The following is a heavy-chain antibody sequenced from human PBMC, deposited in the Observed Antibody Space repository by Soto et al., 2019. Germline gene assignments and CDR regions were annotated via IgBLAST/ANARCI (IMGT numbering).Heavy chain of an antibody. J-gene: IGHJ5*02. CDR2: ISYDGSNK. CDR3: ARDSIPHSPLPRWFDP. V-gene: IGHV3-30-3*01. Sequence: GGSLRLSCAASGFTFSSYAMHWVRQAPGKGLEWVAVISYDGSNKYYADSVKGRFTISRDNSKNTLYLQMNSLRAEDTAVYYCARDSIPHSPLPRWFDPWGQGTXVTVSS. D-gene: IGHD2-2*01. CDR1: GFTFSSYA.